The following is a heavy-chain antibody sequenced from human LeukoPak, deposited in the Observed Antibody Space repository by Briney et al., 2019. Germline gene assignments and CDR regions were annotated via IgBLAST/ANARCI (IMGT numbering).Heavy chain of an antibody. Sequence: GGSLRLSCAASGFTLSSYAMSWVRQGPGKGLEWVSAISVSGNTYHADSVKGRFTISRDNSKNTLYLQMNSLRAEDTAVYYCARGMAGAGTEDNWGQGTLVTVSS. J-gene: IGHJ4*02. V-gene: IGHV3-23*01. CDR3: ARGMAGAGTEDN. D-gene: IGHD6-19*01. CDR1: GFTLSSYA. CDR2: ISVSGNT.